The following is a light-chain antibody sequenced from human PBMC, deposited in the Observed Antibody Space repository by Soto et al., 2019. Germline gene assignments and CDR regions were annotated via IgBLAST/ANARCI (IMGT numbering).Light chain of an antibody. V-gene: IGKV3-20*01. CDR2: GAS. J-gene: IGKJ1*01. Sequence: EVVVTQSPGTLSLSPGERATLSCRASQSVSSNYLAWYQQKPGQAPRLLIYGASTRATGIPDRFSGSGSGTDFTLTISRLEPDDSAVYYCQQYGSSPTWTFGQGTKVDIK. CDR3: QQYGSSPTWT. CDR1: QSVSSNY.